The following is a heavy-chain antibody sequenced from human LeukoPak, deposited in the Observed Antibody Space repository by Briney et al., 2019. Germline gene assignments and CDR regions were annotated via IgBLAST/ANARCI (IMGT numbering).Heavy chain of an antibody. CDR3: ASRSDFWSGYWAFDN. Sequence: PGGSLRLSCAASGLSFNSYTMTRVRQAPGKGLEWVSSISQTGHYTDYADSVKGRFTISRDNAENSVYLQMNSLRVDDTAVYYCASRSDFWSGYWAFDNWGQGALITVSS. CDR2: ISQTGHYT. CDR1: GLSFNSYT. J-gene: IGHJ4*02. V-gene: IGHV3-21*01. D-gene: IGHD3-3*01.